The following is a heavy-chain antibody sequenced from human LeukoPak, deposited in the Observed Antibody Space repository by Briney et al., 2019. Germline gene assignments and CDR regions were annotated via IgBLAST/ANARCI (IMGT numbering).Heavy chain of an antibody. CDR2: INPNSGGT. J-gene: IGHJ4*02. Sequence: ASVKVSCEASGYTFTGYYMHWVRQAPGQGLEWIGWINPNSGGTNYAQKFQSRVTMTRDTSISTAYMELSRLRSDDTAVYYCARGALLLWFGESNDYWGQGTLVTVSS. V-gene: IGHV1-2*02. CDR3: ARGALLLWFGESNDY. CDR1: GYTFTGYY. D-gene: IGHD3-10*01.